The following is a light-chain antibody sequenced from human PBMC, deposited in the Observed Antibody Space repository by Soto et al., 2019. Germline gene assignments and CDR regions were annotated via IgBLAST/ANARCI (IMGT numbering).Light chain of an antibody. CDR3: CSCGDGYLGV. V-gene: IGLV2-11*01. CDR1: SSDVGGYNY. J-gene: IGLJ3*02. CDR2: DVT. Sequence: QSALTQPRSVSGSPGQSVTISCTGTSSDVGGYNYVSWYQHHPGKAPKVMIYDVTNRPSGVPDLFSGSKSADAASLTTSGLQAEGEADYYCCSCGDGYLGVFCGGTEL.